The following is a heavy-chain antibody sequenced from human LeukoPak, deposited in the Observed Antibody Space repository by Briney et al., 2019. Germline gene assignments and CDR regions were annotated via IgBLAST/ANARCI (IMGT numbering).Heavy chain of an antibody. CDR1: GFTFSSYG. D-gene: IGHD3-10*01. J-gene: IGHJ4*02. CDR3: ARDQMVQGVIYYFDY. Sequence: PGGSLRLSRAASGFTFSSYGMHCVRQAPGKGLGWVAVLWYEGSNKYYADSVKGRFTISRGNSKNTLYLQMNSRRAEDTAVYYCARDQMVQGVIYYFDYWGQGALVTVSS. CDR2: LWYEGSNK. V-gene: IGHV3-33*01.